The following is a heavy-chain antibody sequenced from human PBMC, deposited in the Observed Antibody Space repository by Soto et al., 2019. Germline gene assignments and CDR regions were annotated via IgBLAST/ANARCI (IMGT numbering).Heavy chain of an antibody. CDR1: GFSFSNYG. V-gene: IGHV3-23*01. CDR2: IIGNGGSA. CDR3: AKDLEWLLRHFEN. J-gene: IGHJ4*02. D-gene: IGHD3-22*01. Sequence: EVQLLDSGGALIQPGGSLRLSCVASGFSFSNYGMSWVRQAPGKGLEWVSCIIGNGGSAYYAESVKGRFTISRDNSKNTVYLQRNSLRAEDTAVYYCAKDLEWLLRHFENWGQGTLVTVSS.